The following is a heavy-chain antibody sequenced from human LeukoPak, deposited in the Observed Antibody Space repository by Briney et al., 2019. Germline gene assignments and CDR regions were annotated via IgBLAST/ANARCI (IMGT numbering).Heavy chain of an antibody. J-gene: IGHJ4*02. Sequence: SETLSLTCTVSGGSISSYYWSWIRQPAGKGLEWIGRIYTSGSTNYNPSLKSRVTISVDTSKNQFSLKLSSVTAADTAVYYCARVNRGYCSSTSCRGVFDYWGQGTLVTVSS. D-gene: IGHD2-2*01. CDR1: GGSISSYY. CDR2: IYTSGST. V-gene: IGHV4-4*07. CDR3: ARVNRGYCSSTSCRGVFDY.